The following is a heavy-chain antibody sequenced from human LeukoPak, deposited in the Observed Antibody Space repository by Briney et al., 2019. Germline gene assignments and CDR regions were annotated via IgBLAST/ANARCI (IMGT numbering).Heavy chain of an antibody. CDR3: AREALTETTFGPYDY. CDR1: GFTFSSYE. CDR2: ISSSGSTK. V-gene: IGHV3-48*03. Sequence: GGSLRLSCAASGFTFSSYEMNWVRQAPGKGLEWVSYISSSGSTKYYADSLMGRFTLSRDNAKKSLYLQMNSLRAEDAAVYYCAREALTETTFGPYDYWGQGTLVTVSS. J-gene: IGHJ4*02. D-gene: IGHD4-17*01.